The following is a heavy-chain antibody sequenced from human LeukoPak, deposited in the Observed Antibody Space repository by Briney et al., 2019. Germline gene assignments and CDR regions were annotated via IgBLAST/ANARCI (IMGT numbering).Heavy chain of an antibody. CDR3: ASSYYYDGDY. D-gene: IGHD3-22*01. J-gene: IGHJ4*02. CDR1: GFTFSIYW. CDR2: INQDGSEK. V-gene: IGHV3-7*01. Sequence: GGSLRLSCAASGFTFSIYWMSWVRQAPRKGLEWVANINQDGSEKNYVDSVKGRFTISRDNAKNSLYLQMNSLRAEDKALYYCASSYYYDGDYWGQGTLVTVSS.